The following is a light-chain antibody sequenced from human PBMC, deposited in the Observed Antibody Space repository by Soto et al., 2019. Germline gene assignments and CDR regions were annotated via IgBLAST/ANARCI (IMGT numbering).Light chain of an antibody. CDR1: QGISSY. CDR2: AAS. J-gene: IGKJ5*01. CDR3: RQLSRYANT. Sequence: DIQLTQSPSFLSASVGDRVTITCRASQGISSYLAWYQQKPGKAPKLLIYAASTLQSGVPSRFSGSGSGTEFTLTISSLQPEDRATYHRRQLSRYANTFGPGTLLEIK. V-gene: IGKV1-9*01.